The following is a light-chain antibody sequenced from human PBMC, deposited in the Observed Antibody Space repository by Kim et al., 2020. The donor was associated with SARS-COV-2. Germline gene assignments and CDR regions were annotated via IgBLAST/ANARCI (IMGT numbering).Light chain of an antibody. CDR1: SLRSYY. Sequence: VALGQTVRNTCQGDSLRSYYATWYQQKPGQAPIVVIYGKNNRPSGIPDRFSGSSSGNTASLTITGTQAGDEADYYCNSRDSNDNVVFGGGTKLTVL. V-gene: IGLV3-19*01. J-gene: IGLJ3*02. CDR2: GKN. CDR3: NSRDSNDNVV.